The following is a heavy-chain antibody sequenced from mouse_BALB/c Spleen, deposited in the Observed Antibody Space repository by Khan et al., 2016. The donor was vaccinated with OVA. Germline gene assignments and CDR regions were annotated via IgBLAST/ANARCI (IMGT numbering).Heavy chain of an antibody. CDR3: TRLAYYYDSEGFAY. J-gene: IGHJ3*01. CDR1: GFTFSTYG. D-gene: IGHD1-1*01. Sequence: EVQLVESGGDLVKPGGSLKLSCAASGFTFSTYGMSWVRQTPDKRLEWVATVSTGGSYTYYPDSVKGRFTISRDNAKNTLYLQIRGLKSEDTAMFYCTRLAYYYDSEGFAYWGQGTLVTVSA. CDR2: VSTGGSYT. V-gene: IGHV5-6*01.